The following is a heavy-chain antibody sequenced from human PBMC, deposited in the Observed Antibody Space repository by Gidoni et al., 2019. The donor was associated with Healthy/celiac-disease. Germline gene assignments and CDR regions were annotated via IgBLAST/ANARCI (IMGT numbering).Heavy chain of an antibody. CDR3: ARVDVAAAGTDY. V-gene: IGHV1-2*02. CDR2: SKPNSGGT. Sequence: QVQRVQSGAEVNKPGASVKVSCKASGYTFTGYSMHWVRQAPGKGLEWMGWSKPNSGGTNYAQKFKGRGTMTRDTSISTAYKEMSRLRSDDTAVYYCARVDVAAAGTDYWGQGTLVTVSS. CDR1: GYTFTGYS. J-gene: IGHJ4*02. D-gene: IGHD6-13*01.